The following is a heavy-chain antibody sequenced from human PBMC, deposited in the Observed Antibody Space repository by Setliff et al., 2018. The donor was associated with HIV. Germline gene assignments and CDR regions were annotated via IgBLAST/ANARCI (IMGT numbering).Heavy chain of an antibody. CDR2: VSSSGST. D-gene: IGHD3-10*01. CDR1: GDFFSSDYY. J-gene: IGHJ5*02. CDR3: ARSSYYYGSGLDS. Sequence: PSETLSLTCTVSGDFFSSDYYWGWIRQSPGKGLEWIGHVSSSGSTNYNPSLESRLIISIDTSKSQISLPLTSLTTADTAVYYCARSSYYYGSGLDSWGQGTLVTVSS. V-gene: IGHV4-61*01.